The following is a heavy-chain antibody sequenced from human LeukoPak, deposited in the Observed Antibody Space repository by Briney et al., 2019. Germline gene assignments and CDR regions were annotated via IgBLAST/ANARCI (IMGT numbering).Heavy chain of an antibody. D-gene: IGHD3-9*01. CDR3: ARGPSRLAPLQN. Sequence: SETLSLTCTVYGGSFSGYYWSWIRQPPGKGLEWIGEINDSGSTNYNPSLKSRVTISEDTSKNQFSLKLTSLTAADTAVYYCARGPSRLAPLQNWGQGTLVTVSS. V-gene: IGHV4-34*01. J-gene: IGHJ1*01. CDR2: INDSGST. CDR1: GGSFSGYY.